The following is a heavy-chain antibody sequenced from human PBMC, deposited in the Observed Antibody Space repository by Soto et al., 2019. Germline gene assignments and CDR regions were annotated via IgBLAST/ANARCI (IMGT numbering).Heavy chain of an antibody. Sequence: EVQLLESGGGLVQPGGSLRLSCAASGFTFNAYAMTWVRQAPGKGLEWVSAIGGSGGNRYYAASVRGRFTISRDNSKDTVDLQMNSLRGEDTAVYYCARVASDYINSVDHWGQGILVRVSS. J-gene: IGHJ4*02. V-gene: IGHV3-23*01. CDR3: ARVASDYINSVDH. D-gene: IGHD4-4*01. CDR1: GFTFNAYA. CDR2: IGGSGGNR.